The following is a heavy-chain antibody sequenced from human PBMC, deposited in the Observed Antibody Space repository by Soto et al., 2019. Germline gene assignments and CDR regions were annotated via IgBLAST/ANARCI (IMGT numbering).Heavy chain of an antibody. Sequence: GGSLRLSCAASGFTFSSYAMHWVRQAPGKXLEWVAVISYDGSNKYYADSVKGRFTISRDNSKNTLYLQMNSLRAEDTAVYYCARASSGWYGAAEEAFDIWGQGTMVTVSS. CDR2: ISYDGSNK. D-gene: IGHD6-19*01. V-gene: IGHV3-30-3*01. CDR3: ARASSGWYGAAEEAFDI. J-gene: IGHJ3*02. CDR1: GFTFSSYA.